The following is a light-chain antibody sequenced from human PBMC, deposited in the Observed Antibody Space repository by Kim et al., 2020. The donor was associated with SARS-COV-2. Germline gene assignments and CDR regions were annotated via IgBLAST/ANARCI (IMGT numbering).Light chain of an antibody. CDR2: DAS. CDR3: QQRSNWPPT. V-gene: IGKV3-11*01. J-gene: IGKJ4*01. CDR1: QSVSTY. Sequence: LSPGERATLSCRASQSVSTYLAWYQHKPGQAPRLLIHDASNRATGIPPRFSGSGSGTDFTLTISSLEPEEFAIYYCQQRSNWPPTFGGGTKVDIK.